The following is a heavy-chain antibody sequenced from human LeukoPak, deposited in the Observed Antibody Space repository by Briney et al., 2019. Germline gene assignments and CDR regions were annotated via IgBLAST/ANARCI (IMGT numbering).Heavy chain of an antibody. Sequence: GGSLRLSCAASGFTFSSYSMNWVRQAPGKGLEWVSSISSSSSYIYYADSVKGRFTISRDNAKNSLYLQMNSLRAEDTAVYYCAKHVGGYDYYYMDVWGKGTTVTVSS. J-gene: IGHJ6*03. V-gene: IGHV3-21*04. D-gene: IGHD3-10*02. CDR3: AKHVGGYDYYYMDV. CDR2: ISSSSSYI. CDR1: GFTFSSYS.